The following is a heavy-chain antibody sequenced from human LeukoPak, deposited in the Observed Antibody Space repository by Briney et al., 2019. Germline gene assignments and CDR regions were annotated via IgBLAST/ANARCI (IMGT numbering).Heavy chain of an antibody. V-gene: IGHV3-9*01. CDR2: ISWNSGSI. CDR1: GFTFDDYA. CDR3: AKGDYYGSGSYYLFDY. D-gene: IGHD3-10*01. J-gene: IGHJ4*02. Sequence: GGSLRLSCAASGFTFDDYAMHWVRQAPGKGLEWVSGISWNSGSIGYADSVKGRFTISRDNAKNSLYLQMNSLRAEDTALYYCAKGDYYGSGSYYLFDYWGQGTLVTVSS.